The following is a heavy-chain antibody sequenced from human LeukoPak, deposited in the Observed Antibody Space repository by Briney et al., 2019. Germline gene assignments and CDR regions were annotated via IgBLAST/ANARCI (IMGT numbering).Heavy chain of an antibody. J-gene: IGHJ4*02. V-gene: IGHV4-4*07. Sequence: SETLSLTCTVSDGSISSYYWSWIRQPAGKGLEWIGRIYTSGSTNYNPSLKSRVTMSVDTSKNRFSLKLSSVAAADTAVYYCARGDGYNLGFDYWGRGTLVTVSS. CDR3: ARGDGYNLGFDY. D-gene: IGHD5-24*01. CDR2: IYTSGST. CDR1: DGSISSYY.